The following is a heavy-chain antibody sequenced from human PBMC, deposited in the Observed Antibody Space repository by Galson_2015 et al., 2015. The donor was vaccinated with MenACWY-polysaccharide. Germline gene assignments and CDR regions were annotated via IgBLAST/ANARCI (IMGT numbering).Heavy chain of an antibody. D-gene: IGHD5-18*01. CDR2: IDTNTGNP. V-gene: IGHV7-4-1*02. Sequence: SVKVSCKASGYTFTGYVMNWVRQAPGQGLEWMGWIDTNTGNPTYVQGFTGRFVFSLDTSVSTAYLQISSLKAEDTAVYYCARASSYAYRAFYLMDVWGQGTTVTVSS. CDR3: ARASSYAYRAFYLMDV. J-gene: IGHJ6*02. CDR1: GYTFTGYV.